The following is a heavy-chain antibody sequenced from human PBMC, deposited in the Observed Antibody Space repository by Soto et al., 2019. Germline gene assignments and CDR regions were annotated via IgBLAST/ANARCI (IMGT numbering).Heavy chain of an antibody. CDR2: ISGSGGST. CDR1: GFTFSSYA. CDR3: AKDSEDIVLMVYAIPIY. V-gene: IGHV3-23*01. Sequence: EVQLLESGGGLVQPGGSLRLSCAASGFTFSSYAMSWVRQAPGKGLEWVSAISGSGGSTYYADSVKGRFTISRDNSKNTLYLQMNSLRAEATAVYYCAKDSEDIVLMVYAIPIYWGQGTLVTVSS. J-gene: IGHJ4*02. D-gene: IGHD2-8*01.